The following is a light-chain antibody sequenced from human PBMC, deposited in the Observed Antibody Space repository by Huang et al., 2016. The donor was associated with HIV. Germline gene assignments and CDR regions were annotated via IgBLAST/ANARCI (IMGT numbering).Light chain of an antibody. CDR2: KVS. J-gene: IGKJ5*01. CDR1: QGLVHSDRNIY. Sequence: DVVMIQSPLSLPVTPGQPASISSGSGQGLVHSDRNIYLNWFHQRPGQSPRRLIYKVSNRDSGVPDRFSGSGSGTEFTMEISRVEAEDTGIYYCMQGTHWPPTFGQGTRLEIK. V-gene: IGKV2-30*02. CDR3: MQGTHWPPT.